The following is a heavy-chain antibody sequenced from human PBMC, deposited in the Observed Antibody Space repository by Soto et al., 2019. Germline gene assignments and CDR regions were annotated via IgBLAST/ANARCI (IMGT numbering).Heavy chain of an antibody. Sequence: ASVKVSCKASGYTFPRYAMNWVRQDPGQSPEWMGWINPGNGNTKDSLRSQGRVTITRDTSASTAYMELSSLTSEDTAVYYCARRGALTSYYYGYYLDYWGQGTLVTVSS. D-gene: IGHD3-9*01. CDR3: ARRGALTSYYYGYYLDY. V-gene: IGHV1-3*01. CDR1: GYTFPRYA. J-gene: IGHJ4*02. CDR2: INPGNGNT.